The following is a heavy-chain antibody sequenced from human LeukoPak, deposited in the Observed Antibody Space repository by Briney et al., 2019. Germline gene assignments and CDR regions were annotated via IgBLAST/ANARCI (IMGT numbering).Heavy chain of an antibody. CDR1: GYTFTSSY. V-gene: IGHV1-46*01. CDR3: ARDQEGFDY. J-gene: IGHJ4*02. Sequence: ASVKVSCKAAGYTFTSSYIHWVRQAPGQGLEWMGMIYPRDGSTSYAQKFQGRVTVTRDTSTSTVHMELSGLRSEDTAVYYCARDQEGFDYWGQGTLVTVSS. CDR2: IYPRDGST.